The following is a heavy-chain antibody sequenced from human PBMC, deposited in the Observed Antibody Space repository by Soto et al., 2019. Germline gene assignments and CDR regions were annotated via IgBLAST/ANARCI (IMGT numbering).Heavy chain of an antibody. CDR2: ISAAGDP. CDR3: ARTDRDFYGLDV. CDR1: GFTFRNYD. Sequence: EVQLVESGGGLVQPGGSLRLSCEASGFTFRNYDMHWVRQGTGKGLEWVSGISAAGDPDYADSVEGRFTIARENAQNSFFLQMNILRVGDTAVYYCARTDRDFYGLDVWGQGPTVIVSS. V-gene: IGHV3-13*05. J-gene: IGHJ6*02.